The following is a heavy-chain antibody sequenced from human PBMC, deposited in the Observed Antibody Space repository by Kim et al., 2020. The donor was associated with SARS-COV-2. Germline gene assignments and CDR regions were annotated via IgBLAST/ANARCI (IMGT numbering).Heavy chain of an antibody. J-gene: IGHJ3*02. V-gene: IGHV3-9*01. CDR1: GFTFGDYA. CDR3: AKDIHVWVSYRYDAFDI. Sequence: GGSLRLSCAASGFTFGDYAMHWVRQAPGKGLEWVSGISWNSGSIGYADSVKGRFTISRDNAKNSLYLQMNSLRAEDTALYYCAKDIHVWVSYRYDAFDIWGQGTMVTVSS. D-gene: IGHD3-16*02. CDR2: ISWNSGSI.